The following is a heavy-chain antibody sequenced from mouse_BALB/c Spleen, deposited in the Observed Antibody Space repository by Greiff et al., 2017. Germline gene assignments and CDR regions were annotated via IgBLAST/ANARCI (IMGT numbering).Heavy chain of an antibody. CDR1: GFTFSSYW. D-gene: IGHD2-3*01. Sequence: EVMLVESGGGLVQPGGSMKLSCVASGFTFSSYWMSWVRQSPEKGLEWVAEIRLKSDNYATHYAESVKGKFTISRDDSKSRLYLQMNSLRAEDTGIYYCTSNGYYAFAYWGQGTLVTVSA. CDR2: IRLKSDNYAT. CDR3: TSNGYYAFAY. J-gene: IGHJ3*01. V-gene: IGHV6-6*02.